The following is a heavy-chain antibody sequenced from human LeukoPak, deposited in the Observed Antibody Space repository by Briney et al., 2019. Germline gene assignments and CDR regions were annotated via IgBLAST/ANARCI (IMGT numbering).Heavy chain of an antibody. J-gene: IGHJ4*02. Sequence: GGSLRLSCAASGFTFSSQWMSWVRQAPGKGLEWVAILNQGGTEKFYVDSVKGRFTISRDNGKNLLYLQMNSLRAEDTAVYYCAKGGNYVWGSYRHWGQGTLVTVSS. D-gene: IGHD3-16*02. CDR2: LNQGGTEK. CDR3: AKGGNYVWGSYRH. V-gene: IGHV3-7*03. CDR1: GFTFSSQW.